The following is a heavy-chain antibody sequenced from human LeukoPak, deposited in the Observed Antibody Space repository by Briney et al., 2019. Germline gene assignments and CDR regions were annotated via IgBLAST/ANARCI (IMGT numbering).Heavy chain of an antibody. CDR2: INSDGSST. Sequence: PGGSLRLSCAASGFTFSGYWMHWVRQAPGKGLVWVSRINSDGSSTSYADSVKGRFTISRDNAKNTLYLQMNSLRAEDTAVYYCARGYSYGLFDYWGQGTLVTVSS. CDR3: ARGYSYGLFDY. CDR1: GFTFSGYW. V-gene: IGHV3-74*01. J-gene: IGHJ4*02. D-gene: IGHD5-18*01.